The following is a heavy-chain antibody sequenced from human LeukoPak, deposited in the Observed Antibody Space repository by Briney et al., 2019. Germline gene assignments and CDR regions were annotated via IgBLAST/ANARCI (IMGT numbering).Heavy chain of an antibody. D-gene: IGHD2-8*02. Sequence: GGSLTLSCGASGITFSDYWMHWVRQAPGKGLVWVSRINSDGSSTIYADSVKGRSTISRDNAKNTVYLQMNSLRAEDTAVFYCATGLSRYYDLWGRGTLVTVSS. J-gene: IGHJ2*01. CDR3: ATGLSRYYDL. CDR1: GITFSDYW. CDR2: INSDGSST. V-gene: IGHV3-74*01.